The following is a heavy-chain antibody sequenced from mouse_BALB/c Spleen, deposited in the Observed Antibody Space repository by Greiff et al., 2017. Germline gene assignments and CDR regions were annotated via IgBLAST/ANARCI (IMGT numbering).Heavy chain of an antibody. Sequence: EVKVVESGGGLVKPGGSLKLSCAASGFAFSSYDMSWVRQTPEKRLEWVAYISSGGGSTYYPDTVKGRFTISRDNAKNTLYLQMSSLKSEDTAMYYCAREGDNYGYAMDYWGQGTSVTVSS. CDR2: ISSGGGST. D-gene: IGHD1-1*01. CDR3: AREGDNYGYAMDY. J-gene: IGHJ4*01. V-gene: IGHV5-12-1*01. CDR1: GFAFSSYD.